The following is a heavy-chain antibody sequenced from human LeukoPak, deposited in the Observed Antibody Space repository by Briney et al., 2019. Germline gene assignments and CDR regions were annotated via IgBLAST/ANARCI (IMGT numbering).Heavy chain of an antibody. Sequence: ASVKVSCKASGYTFTSYGISWVRQAPGQGLEWMGWISAYNGNTNYAQKLQGRVTMTTDTSTSTAYMELRSLRSDDTAVYYCARGPVEMATISYYYYYMDVWGKGTTVTVSS. J-gene: IGHJ6*03. CDR1: GYTFTSYG. D-gene: IGHD5-24*01. CDR3: ARGPVEMATISYYYYYMDV. V-gene: IGHV1-18*01. CDR2: ISAYNGNT.